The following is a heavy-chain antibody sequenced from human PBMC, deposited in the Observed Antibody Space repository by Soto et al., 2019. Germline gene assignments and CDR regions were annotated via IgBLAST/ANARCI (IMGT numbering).Heavy chain of an antibody. CDR2: MNPSSGNT. CDR3: ARVMLGGHSDY. J-gene: IGHJ4*02. CDR1: GYTFTNNV. Sequence: QVQLVQSGAEVKKPGASVTVSCKASGYTFTNNVITWVRQAPGQGLEWMEWMNPSSGNTAYAQKLQGRVTMTRNTSIRTAYIDLSSRSSDNTAVYYCARVMLGGHSDYWGQGTLVTVSS. V-gene: IGHV1-8*01. D-gene: IGHD2-15*01.